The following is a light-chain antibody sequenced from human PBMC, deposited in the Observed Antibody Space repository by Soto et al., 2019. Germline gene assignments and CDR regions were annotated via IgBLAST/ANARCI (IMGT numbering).Light chain of an antibody. V-gene: IGKV3-11*01. CDR1: QSVSSY. CDR2: DAS. Sequence: EIVLTQSPATLSLSPGERATLSCRASQSVSSYLAWYQQKPGQAPRLLIYDASNRATGIPARFSGRGSGTDFTLTISSLEPEEFAVDYCKQRSNWPITVGQGTRLEI. CDR3: KQRSNWPIT. J-gene: IGKJ5*01.